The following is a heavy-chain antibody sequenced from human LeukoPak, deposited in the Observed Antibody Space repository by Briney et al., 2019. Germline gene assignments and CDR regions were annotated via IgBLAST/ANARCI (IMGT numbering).Heavy chain of an antibody. J-gene: IGHJ5*01. D-gene: IGHD1-14*01. CDR1: GLTFSSNT. CDR2: ISGSTTYK. CDR3: ARAASPKPFDF. Sequence: GGSLSLSCAASGLTFSSNTINWVRKAPGKGLEWVSSISGSTTYKYHADSVKGRFTISRDNAKNSVFLQMNSLRAEDTAVYYCARAASPKPFDFWGQGTLVTVSS. V-gene: IGHV3-21*01.